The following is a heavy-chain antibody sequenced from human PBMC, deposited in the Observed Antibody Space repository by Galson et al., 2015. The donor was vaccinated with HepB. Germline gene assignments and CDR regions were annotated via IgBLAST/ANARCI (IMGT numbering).Heavy chain of an antibody. CDR2: IFYSGST. J-gene: IGHJ6*02. V-gene: IGHV4-59*01. D-gene: IGHD4-17*01. CDR3: AGGSDYGATYQYGIDV. CDR1: GGSITSYY. Sequence: SETLSLTCTVSGGSITSYYWTWIRQPPGKGLECIGCIFYSGSTNYNPSLKSRVTISVDTSKNQFSLKLTSVTAADTAVYYCAGGSDYGATYQYGIDVWGQGTTVTVSS.